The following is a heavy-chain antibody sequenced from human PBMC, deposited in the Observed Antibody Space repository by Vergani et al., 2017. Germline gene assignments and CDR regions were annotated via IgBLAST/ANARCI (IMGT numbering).Heavy chain of an antibody. D-gene: IGHD2-15*01. CDR2: IIPIFGTA. J-gene: IGHJ4*02. Sequence: QVQLVQSGAEVKKPGSSVKVSCKASGGTFSSYAISWVRQAPGQGLEWMGGIIPIFGTANYAQKFQGRVTITADESTSTAYMELSSLRSEDTAVYYGARGVPLNPSCSGGSCYAIFDYWGQGTLVTVSS. CDR3: ARGVPLNPSCSGGSCYAIFDY. CDR1: GGTFSSYA. V-gene: IGHV1-69*01.